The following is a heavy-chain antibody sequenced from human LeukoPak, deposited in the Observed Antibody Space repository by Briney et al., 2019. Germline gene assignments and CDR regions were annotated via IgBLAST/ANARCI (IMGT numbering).Heavy chain of an antibody. CDR3: AKDNQRGGFQH. V-gene: IGHV3-48*03. CDR1: GFTLSNYE. D-gene: IGHD3-16*01. Sequence: QTGGSLRLSCAASGFTLSNYEFNWVGQAPGKGLDWVSYISSSGRNIYYADSVKGRFTISRDNAKNSLYLQMNSLRSEDTALYYCAKDNQRGGFQHWGKGNLVTVSS. J-gene: IGHJ1*01. CDR2: ISSSGRNI.